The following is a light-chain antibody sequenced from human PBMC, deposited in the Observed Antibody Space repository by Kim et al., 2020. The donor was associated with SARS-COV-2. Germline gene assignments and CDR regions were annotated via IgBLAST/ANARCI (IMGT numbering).Light chain of an antibody. CDR2: DAS. Sequence: LSPGERPTLPARPSQRFSNSLAGYQQNPGQAPRHLTYDASTGATGIPARFSGSGSGTDFTLTISSLEPEDFAVYYCQQRSNWLLTFGGGTKVDIK. CDR3: QQRSNWLLT. CDR1: QRFSNS. V-gene: IGKV3-11*01. J-gene: IGKJ4*01.